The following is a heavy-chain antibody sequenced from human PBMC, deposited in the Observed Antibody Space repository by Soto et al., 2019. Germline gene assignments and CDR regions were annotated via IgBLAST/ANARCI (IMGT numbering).Heavy chain of an antibody. CDR2: ISSSSRHI. CDR3: ARDPSDLWEPDQYYPH. V-gene: IGHV3-21*01. Sequence: EVQLMESGGGLVKPGGSLTLSCAASGFTFSSYRMNWVRQEPGKGLELVSSISSSSRHIYYADSVKGRFTISRDNAKNSLYLQLNSLRAEEMAMYFCARDPSDLWEPDQYYPHWGQGTLVAVSS. J-gene: IGHJ1*01. CDR1: GFTFSSYR. D-gene: IGHD1-26*01.